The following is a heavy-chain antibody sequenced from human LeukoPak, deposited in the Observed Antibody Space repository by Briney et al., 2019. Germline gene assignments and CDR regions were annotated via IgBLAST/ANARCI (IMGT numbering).Heavy chain of an antibody. J-gene: IGHJ6*03. Sequence: GASVKVSCKASGYTFTSYDINWVRQATGQGLEWMGWMNPNSGNTGYAQKFQGRVTMTRNTSISTAYMELSSLRSEDTAVYYCARDPAEGWIRSFYYYYYYMDVWGKGTTVTVSS. CDR1: GYTFTSYD. CDR2: MNPNSGNT. V-gene: IGHV1-8*01. D-gene: IGHD6-19*01. CDR3: ARDPAEGWIRSFYYYYYYMDV.